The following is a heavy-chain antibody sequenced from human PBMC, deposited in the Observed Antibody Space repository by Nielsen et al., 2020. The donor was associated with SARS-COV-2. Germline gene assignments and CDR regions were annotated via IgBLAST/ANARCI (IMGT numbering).Heavy chain of an antibody. Sequence: WIRQPPGKGLEWIGSIYYSGSTYYNPSLKSRVTISVDTSKNQFSLKLSSVTAADTAVYYCAGLRYCGGGSCYYYYGMDVWGQGTTVTVFS. CDR2: IYYSGST. V-gene: IGHV4-39*01. CDR3: AGLRYCGGGSCYYYYGMDV. J-gene: IGHJ6*02. D-gene: IGHD2-15*01.